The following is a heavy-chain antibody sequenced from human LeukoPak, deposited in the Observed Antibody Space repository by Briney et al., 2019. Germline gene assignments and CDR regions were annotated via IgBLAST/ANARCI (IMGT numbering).Heavy chain of an antibody. V-gene: IGHV3-53*01. CDR3: ATSKSATYDGLDL. D-gene: IGHD2-15*01. J-gene: IGHJ3*01. CDR2: FYRGGNT. CDR1: GFTVSSGH. Sequence: PGGSLRLSCAVSGFTVSSGHMHWVRQAPGQGLEWVATFYRGGNTYHAGSVKGRLTVSRDNLKNTVSLQMDSLRAEDTAVYYCATSKSATYDGLDLWGQGTRVTVSS.